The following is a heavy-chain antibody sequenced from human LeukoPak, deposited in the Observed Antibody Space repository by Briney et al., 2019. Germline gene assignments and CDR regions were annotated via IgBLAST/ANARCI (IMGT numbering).Heavy chain of an antibody. D-gene: IGHD2-2*01. J-gene: IGHJ6*02. CDR2: IYHSGST. CDR3: AGQLANNPMDV. CDR1: SGSISSGGYS. V-gene: IGHV4-30-2*01. Sequence: SETLSLTCAVSSGSISSGGYSWSWIRQPPGKGQEWIGYIYHSGSTYYNPSLKSRVTISVDRSKNQFSLKLSSVTAADTAVYYCAGQLANNPMDVWGQGATVTVSS.